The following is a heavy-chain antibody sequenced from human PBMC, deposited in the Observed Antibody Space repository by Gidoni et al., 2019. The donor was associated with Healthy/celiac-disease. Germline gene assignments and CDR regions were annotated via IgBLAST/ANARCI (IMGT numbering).Heavy chain of an antibody. V-gene: IGHV4-38-2*01. CDR1: GYSISRGDY. CDR3: ARVGDNSGSSEYYFDY. CDR2: IYHSGST. J-gene: IGHJ4*02. D-gene: IGHD1-26*01. Sequence: QVQLQESGPGLVKPSETLSLTCAVPGYSISRGDYGGWIRQPPGKGLEWIGSIYHSGSTYYNPSLKSRVTISVDTSKNQFSLKLSSVTAADTAVYYCARVGDNSGSSEYYFDYWGQGTLVTVSS.